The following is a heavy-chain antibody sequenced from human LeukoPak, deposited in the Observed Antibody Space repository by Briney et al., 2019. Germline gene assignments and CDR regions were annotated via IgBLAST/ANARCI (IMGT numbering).Heavy chain of an antibody. J-gene: IGHJ6*02. Sequence: SVKVSCKASGGTFSSYSISWVRQAPGQGLEWMGGIIPIFGTAHYAQKFQGRVTITADESTSTAYMELSSLRSEDTAVYYCASSRGYSYGPGGGMDVWGQGTTVTVSS. D-gene: IGHD5-18*01. CDR1: GGTFSSYS. V-gene: IGHV1-69*13. CDR2: IIPIFGTA. CDR3: ASSRGYSYGPGGGMDV.